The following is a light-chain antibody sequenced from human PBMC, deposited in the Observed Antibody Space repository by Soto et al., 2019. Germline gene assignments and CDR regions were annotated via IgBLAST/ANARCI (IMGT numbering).Light chain of an antibody. V-gene: IGKV3-20*01. CDR2: GAS. CDR3: HYYEDSPPFP. Sequence: IVLTKSPGTLSLSPGERATFSCRASQSVNSRFLAWYQQNPGQAPRLLIYGASSRATGIPDRFSGRGSGTDFTLNISRLEPEEFAVYDCHYYEDSPPFPLGPGTKLDSK. J-gene: IGKJ3*01. CDR1: QSVNSRF.